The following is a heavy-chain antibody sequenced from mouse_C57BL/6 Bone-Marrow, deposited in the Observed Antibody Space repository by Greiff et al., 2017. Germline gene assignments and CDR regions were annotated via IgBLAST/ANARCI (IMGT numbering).Heavy chain of an antibody. CDR3: ARDDYPALFAY. Sequence: EVMLVESGGGLVQSGRSLRLSCATSGFTFRDFYMEWFRQAPGTGLGWIAARRNKPNAYTTESRASLKGRFIVSRDTSQSILYRQMKALRSEDTDIYYCARDDYPALFAYWGQGTLVTVAA. CDR1: GFTFRDFY. CDR2: RRNKPNAYTT. D-gene: IGHD1-1*01. J-gene: IGHJ3*01. V-gene: IGHV7-1*01.